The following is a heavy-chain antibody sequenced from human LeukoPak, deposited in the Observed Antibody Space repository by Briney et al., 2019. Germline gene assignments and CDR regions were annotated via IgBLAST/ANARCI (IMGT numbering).Heavy chain of an antibody. D-gene: IGHD3-16*01. CDR2: ISGSGGST. CDR3: ASLGAPTYYFDY. J-gene: IGHJ4*02. CDR1: GFTFSSYA. V-gene: IGHV3-23*01. Sequence: GGSLRLSCAASGFTFSSYAMSWVRQAPGKGLEWVSAISGSGGSTYYADSVKGRFTISRDNSKNTLYLQMTSLRAEDTAVYSCASLGAPTYYFDYWSQGTLVTVSS.